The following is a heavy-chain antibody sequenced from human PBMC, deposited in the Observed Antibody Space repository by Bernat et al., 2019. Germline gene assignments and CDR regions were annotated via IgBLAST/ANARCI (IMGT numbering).Heavy chain of an antibody. CDR3: ARDIGMAVAGIYFDN. CDR2: IYTSNPDI. J-gene: IGHJ4*02. D-gene: IGHD6-19*01. CDR1: GFTFSTYS. Sequence: EVRLVESGGGLVKPGGSLRLSCAASGFTFSTYSMSWVRQAPGKGLEWISYIYTSNPDIYYADSVKGRFTISRDNAKNSLYLQMRSLRAEDTAVYYCARDIGMAVAGIYFDNWGQGTLVTVSS. V-gene: IGHV3-21*05.